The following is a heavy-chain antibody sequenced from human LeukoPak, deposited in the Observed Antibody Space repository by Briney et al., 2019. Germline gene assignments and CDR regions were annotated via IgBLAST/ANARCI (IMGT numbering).Heavy chain of an antibody. CDR1: GFTFSSYA. CDR2: ISYYGSKK. J-gene: IGHJ4*02. Sequence: GGSLRLSCAASGFTFSSYATLWLRQAPGKGLEWVAVISYYGSKKYYADSVKRLFTIYRDNSKKTLYLQMKSLSSEDTSVYYCATDSSSWYFDYWGQGTLVTVSS. D-gene: IGHD6-13*01. CDR3: ATDSSSWYFDY. V-gene: IGHV3-30-3*01.